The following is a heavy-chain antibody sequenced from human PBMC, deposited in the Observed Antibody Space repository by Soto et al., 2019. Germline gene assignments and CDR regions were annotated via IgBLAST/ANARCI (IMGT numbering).Heavy chain of an antibody. V-gene: IGHV3-66*01. CDR1: GFTVSSNY. CDR2: IYSGGST. D-gene: IGHD4-17*01. CDR3: ARDGYDYGDQHHYYYYGMDV. J-gene: IGHJ6*02. Sequence: PGGSLRLSCAASGFTVSSNYMSWVRQAPGKGLEWVSVIYSGGSTYYADSVKGRFTISRDNSKNTLYLQMNSLRAEDTAVYYCARDGYDYGDQHHYYYYGMDVWGQGTTVTVSS.